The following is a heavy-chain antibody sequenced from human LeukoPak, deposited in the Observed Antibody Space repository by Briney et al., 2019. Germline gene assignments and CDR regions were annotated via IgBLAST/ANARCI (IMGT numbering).Heavy chain of an antibody. CDR3: ARGGGFYYEFDY. Sequence: SETLSLTCTVSGGSISSGGYYWSWIRQHPGKGLRWIGYIYYSGSTYYNPSLKSRVTISVDTSKNQFSLKLSSVTAADTAVYYCARGGGFYYEFDYWGQGTLVTVSS. CDR2: IYYSGST. V-gene: IGHV4-31*03. CDR1: GGSISSGGYY. D-gene: IGHD3-16*01. J-gene: IGHJ4*02.